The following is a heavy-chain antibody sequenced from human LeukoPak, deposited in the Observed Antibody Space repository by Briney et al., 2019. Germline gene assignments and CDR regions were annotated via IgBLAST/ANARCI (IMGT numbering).Heavy chain of an antibody. CDR2: IYYTGST. CDR1: SGSITGSTYY. Sequence: SETLSLTCTVSSGSITGSTYYWGWIRQPPGKGLEWIGSIYYTGSTYYNPSLKSRVTISIDTSKNQFSLNLTSVTAADTAVYFCARDKIVRAAHDAFDIWGQGTMVTVSS. CDR3: ARDKIVRAAHDAFDI. J-gene: IGHJ3*02. V-gene: IGHV4-39*07. D-gene: IGHD3-10*01.